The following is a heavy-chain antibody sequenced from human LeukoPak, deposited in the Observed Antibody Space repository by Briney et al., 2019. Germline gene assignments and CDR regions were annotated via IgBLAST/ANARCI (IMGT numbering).Heavy chain of an antibody. D-gene: IGHD5-18*01. Sequence: GGSLRLPCAASGCTFSSYSMNWVRQAPGKGLEWVSSISSSSSNIYYADSVKGRFTISRDNAKNSLYLQMNSLRAEDTAVYYCAREGSGYSYGPFDYWGQGTLVTVSS. V-gene: IGHV3-21*01. CDR1: GCTFSSYS. J-gene: IGHJ4*02. CDR3: AREGSGYSYGPFDY. CDR2: ISSSSSNI.